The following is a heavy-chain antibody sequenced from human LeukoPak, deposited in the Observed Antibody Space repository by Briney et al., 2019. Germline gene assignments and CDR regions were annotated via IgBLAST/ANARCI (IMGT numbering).Heavy chain of an antibody. CDR2: ISVGDGNT. CDR3: ARGYSGVVPAAHPDF. Sequence: ASVKVSCKASGYTFTTYAIHWVRQAPGQGLQWMGWISVGDGNTNYSQKFQGRVTLTRDTSASTAYMELTSLISEDTAVYYCARGYSGVVPAAHPDFWGQGTPVTVSP. V-gene: IGHV1-3*01. D-gene: IGHD2-2*01. J-gene: IGHJ4*02. CDR1: GYTFTTYA.